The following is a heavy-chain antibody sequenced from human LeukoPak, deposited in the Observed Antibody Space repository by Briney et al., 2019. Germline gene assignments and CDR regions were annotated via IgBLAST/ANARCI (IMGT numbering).Heavy chain of an antibody. V-gene: IGHV3-53*01. D-gene: IGHD6-13*01. CDR3: ARATYSSSWYRGAFDI. J-gene: IGHJ3*02. CDR1: GVTLSSNN. CDR2: IYSGGST. Sequence: GGALRLSCAASGVTLSSNNMSWGRQAPGEGVGWGSVIYSGGSTYYADSVKGRFTISRDNSKNTLYLQMNSLRAEDTAVYYCARATYSSSWYRGAFDIWGQGTMVTVSS.